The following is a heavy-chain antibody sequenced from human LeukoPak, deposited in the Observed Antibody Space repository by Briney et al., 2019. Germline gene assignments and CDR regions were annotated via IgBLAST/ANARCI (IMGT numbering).Heavy chain of an antibody. J-gene: IGHJ1*01. Sequence: GASVKVSCKASGYTFTSYDMNWVRQATGQGLEWMGWMNPNSGNTGYAQKFQGRVTMTRNTSISTAYMELSSLRSEDTAVYYCATTPQWLSSPEYFQHWGQGTLVTVSS. CDR2: MNPNSGNT. CDR3: ATTPQWLSSPEYFQH. V-gene: IGHV1-8*01. D-gene: IGHD6-19*01. CDR1: GYTFTSYD.